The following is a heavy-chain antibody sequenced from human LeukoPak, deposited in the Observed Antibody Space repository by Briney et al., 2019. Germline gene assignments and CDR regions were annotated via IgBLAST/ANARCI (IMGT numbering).Heavy chain of an antibody. CDR2: ISAYNGNT. CDR3: ARLLYYYDSSGGDAFDI. J-gene: IGHJ3*02. Sequence: ASVKVSCKASGYTFTSYGISWVRQAPGQGLEWMGCISAYNGNTNYAQKLQGRVTMTTDTSTSTAYMELRSLRSDDTAVYYCARLLYYYDSSGGDAFDIWGQGTMVTVSS. V-gene: IGHV1-18*01. D-gene: IGHD3-22*01. CDR1: GYTFTSYG.